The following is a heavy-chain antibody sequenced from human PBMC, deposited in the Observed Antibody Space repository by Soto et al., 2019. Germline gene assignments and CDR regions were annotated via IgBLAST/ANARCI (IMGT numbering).Heavy chain of an antibody. J-gene: IGHJ6*02. V-gene: IGHV3-23*01. CDR1: GFTVSSNY. CDR3: AKGTLEGGYGMDV. CDR2: ISGSGGST. Sequence: PGGSLRLSCAASGFTVSSNYMSWVRQAPGKGLEWVSAISGSGGSTYYADSVKGRFTISRDNSKNTLYLQMNSLIAEDTAVYYWAKGTLEGGYGMDVWGQGTTVTVSS. D-gene: IGHD3-16*01.